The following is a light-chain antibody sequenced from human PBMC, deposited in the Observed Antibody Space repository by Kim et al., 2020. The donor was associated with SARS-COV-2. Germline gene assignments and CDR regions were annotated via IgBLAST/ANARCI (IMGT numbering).Light chain of an antibody. CDR3: QQYSHWPPYT. CDR1: QSVDSN. J-gene: IGKJ2*01. CDR2: GAS. Sequence: EIVMTQSPATLSVSPGERVTLSCRASQSVDSNLAWYQQKPGQAPRLLIYGASTRATDIPDRFSGSGSGTEFTLIISSLQSEDFAVYYCQQYSHWPPYTFGQGTKLEI. V-gene: IGKV3-15*01.